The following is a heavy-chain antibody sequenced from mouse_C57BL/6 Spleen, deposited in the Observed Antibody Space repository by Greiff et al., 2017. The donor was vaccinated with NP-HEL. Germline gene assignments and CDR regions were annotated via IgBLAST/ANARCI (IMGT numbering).Heavy chain of an antibody. V-gene: IGHV1-15*01. D-gene: IGHD2-3*01. CDR3: TKDDGYYGYFDV. CDR2: IDPETGGT. Sequence: QVQLQPSGAELVRPGASVTLSCKASGYTFTDYELHWVKQTPVHGLEWIGAIDPETGGTAYNQKFKGKAILTADKSSSTAYMELRSLTSEDSAVYYCTKDDGYYGYFDVWGTGTTVTVSS. CDR1: GYTFTDYE. J-gene: IGHJ1*03.